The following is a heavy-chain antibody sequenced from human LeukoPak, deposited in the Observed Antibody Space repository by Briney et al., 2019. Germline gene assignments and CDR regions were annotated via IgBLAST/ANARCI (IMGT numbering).Heavy chain of an antibody. J-gene: IGHJ5*02. Sequence: GESLKISRKGSGYSFTSYWIGWVRQMPGKGLEWMGIIYPGDSDTRCSPSFQGQVTISADKSISTAYLQWSSLKASDTAMYYCASYSSSWYRDWFDPWGQGTLVTVSS. V-gene: IGHV5-51*01. CDR1: GYSFTSYW. CDR3: ASYSSSWYRDWFDP. CDR2: IYPGDSDT. D-gene: IGHD6-13*01.